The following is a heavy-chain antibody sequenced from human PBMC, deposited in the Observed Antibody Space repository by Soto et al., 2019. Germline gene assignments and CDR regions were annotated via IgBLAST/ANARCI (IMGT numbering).Heavy chain of an antibody. J-gene: IGHJ6*02. Sequence: ASVKVSCKASGYDFTAYDINWVRQASGQGLEWMGWMNPINGTAGSARRFQGRVSMTRNTATGTAYLELTSLRSDDTAVYYCGRGPSPRAPAGGTPYYYAMDVWGQGTTVTVSS. D-gene: IGHD6-13*01. V-gene: IGHV1-8*02. CDR3: GRGPSPRAPAGGTPYYYAMDV. CDR2: MNPINGTA. CDR1: GYDFTAYD.